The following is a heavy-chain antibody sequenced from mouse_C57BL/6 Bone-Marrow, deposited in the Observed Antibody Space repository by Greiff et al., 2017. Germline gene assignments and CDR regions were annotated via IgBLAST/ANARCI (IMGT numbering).Heavy chain of an antibody. Sequence: DVQLVESGGGLVKPGGSLKLSCAASGFTFSSYAMSWVRQTPEKRLEWVATISDGGSYTYYPDNVKGRFTTSRDNAKNNLYLQMSHLKSEDTAMYYCARRGLHLDYFDYWGQGTTLTVSS. CDR3: ARRGLHLDYFDY. V-gene: IGHV5-4*03. CDR1: GFTFSSYA. CDR2: ISDGGSYT. D-gene: IGHD3-1*01. J-gene: IGHJ2*01.